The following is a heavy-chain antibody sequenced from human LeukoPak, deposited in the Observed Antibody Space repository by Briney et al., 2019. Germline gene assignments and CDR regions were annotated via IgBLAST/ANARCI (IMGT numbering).Heavy chain of an antibody. CDR2: ITASSTYI. Sequence: GGSLRLSCAASGFSFSRSSMGWVRQAPGKGLEWVSSITASSTYIYYADSVKGRFTISRDNVEKSVYLQMNSLRAEDTAVYYCAREYYYDEDAGNYWSQGILVTVSS. J-gene: IGHJ4*02. CDR1: GFSFSRSS. V-gene: IGHV3-21*01. CDR3: AREYYYDEDAGNY. D-gene: IGHD3-22*01.